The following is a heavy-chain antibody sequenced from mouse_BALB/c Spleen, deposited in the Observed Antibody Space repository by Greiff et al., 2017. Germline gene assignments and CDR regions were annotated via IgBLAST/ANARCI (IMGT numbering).Heavy chain of an antibody. J-gene: IGHJ2*01. V-gene: IGHV1-14*01. D-gene: IGHD1-2*01. CDR3: ARRIHYYGYDYFDY. CDR2: INPYNDGT. CDR1: GYTFTSYV. Sequence: VQLQQSGPELVKPGASVKMSCKASGYTFTSYVMHWVKQKPGQGLEWIGYINPYNDGTKYNEKFKGKATLTSYKSSSTAYMELSSLTSEDSAVYYCARRIHYYGYDYFDYWGQGTTLTVSS.